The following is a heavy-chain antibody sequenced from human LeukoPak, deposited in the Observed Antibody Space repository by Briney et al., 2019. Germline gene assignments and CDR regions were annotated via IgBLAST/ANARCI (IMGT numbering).Heavy chain of an antibody. J-gene: IGHJ4*02. V-gene: IGHV4-34*01. Sequence: PSETLSLTCAVYGGSFSGYYWSWIRQPPGKGPEWIGEVNHSGSTNYNPSLKSRVTISVDTSKNQFSLKLSSVTAADTAVYYCARIPYCTNGVCAEYFDYWGQGTLVTVSS. CDR1: GGSFSGYY. CDR3: ARIPYCTNGVCAEYFDY. D-gene: IGHD2-8*01. CDR2: VNHSGST.